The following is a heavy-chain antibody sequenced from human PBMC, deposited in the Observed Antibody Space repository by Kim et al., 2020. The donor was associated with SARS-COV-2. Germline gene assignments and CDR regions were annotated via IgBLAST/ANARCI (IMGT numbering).Heavy chain of an antibody. Sequence: TNRCGTSYAQKFQGRVTMTRDTSISTAYMELSRLKFDDTSVYYCARHYDYWGQGTLVTVSS. CDR3: ARHYDY. V-gene: IGHV1-2*02. D-gene: IGHD3-3*02. J-gene: IGHJ4*02. CDR2: TNRCGT.